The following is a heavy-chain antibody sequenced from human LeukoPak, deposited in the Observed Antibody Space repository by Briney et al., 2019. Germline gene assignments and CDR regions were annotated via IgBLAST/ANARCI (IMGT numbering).Heavy chain of an antibody. CDR3: TTEGDSSGYYYSDY. V-gene: IGHV3-15*01. CDR2: IKRKTDGGTT. D-gene: IGHD3-22*01. J-gene: IGHJ4*02. Sequence: GGSLRLSCAASGLTLSNAWMSWVRQAPGKGLEWVGRIKRKTDGGTTDYAAPVKGRFTISRDDSKNTLYLQMNSLKTEDTAVYFCTTEGDSSGYYYSDYWGQGTLVTVSS. CDR1: GLTLSNAW.